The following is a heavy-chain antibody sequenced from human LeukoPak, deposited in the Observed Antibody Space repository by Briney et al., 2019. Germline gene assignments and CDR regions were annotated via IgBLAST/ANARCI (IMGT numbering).Heavy chain of an antibody. CDR1: GGSISSGSYY. CDR3: ARDRTVTKFDY. Sequence: PSETLSLTCTVSGGSISSGSYYWSWIRQPAGKGLEWIGRIYTSGSTNHNPSLKSRVTISVDTSKNQFSLKLSSVTAADTAVYYCARDRTVTKFDYWGQGTLVTVSS. CDR2: IYTSGST. J-gene: IGHJ4*02. D-gene: IGHD4-17*01. V-gene: IGHV4-61*02.